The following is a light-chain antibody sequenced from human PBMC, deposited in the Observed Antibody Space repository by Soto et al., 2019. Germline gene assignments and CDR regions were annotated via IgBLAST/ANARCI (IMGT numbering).Light chain of an antibody. CDR2: GAS. V-gene: IGKV3-15*01. Sequence: EIVMTQSPATLSVSPGERATLSCRASQSVSGNLSWYQQKPGQAPRLLIYGASTRATGIPARFSGSGSGTEFTLTITSLQSEDFAVYYCQQYNDWPPLTFGGGTKVEIK. CDR3: QQYNDWPPLT. J-gene: IGKJ4*01. CDR1: QSVSGN.